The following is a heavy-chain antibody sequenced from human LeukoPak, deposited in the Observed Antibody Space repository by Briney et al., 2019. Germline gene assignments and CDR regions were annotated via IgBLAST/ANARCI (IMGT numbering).Heavy chain of an antibody. J-gene: IGHJ5*02. CDR2: ISSSSSYI. V-gene: IGHV3-21*01. CDR1: GFTFSSYS. CDR3: ASIDDYAARRLNWFDP. Sequence: GGSLRLSCAASGFTFSSYSMNWVRQAPGKGLEWVSSISSSSSYIYYADSVKGRFTISRDNAKNSLYLQMNSLRAEDTAVYYCASIDDYAARRLNWFDPWGQGTLVTVSS. D-gene: IGHD4-17*01.